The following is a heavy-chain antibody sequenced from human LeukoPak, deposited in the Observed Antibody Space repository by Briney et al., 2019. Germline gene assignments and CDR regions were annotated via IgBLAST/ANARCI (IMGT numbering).Heavy chain of an antibody. CDR1: GASISSYY. D-gene: IGHD3-22*01. CDR3: ARGRGYYDAFDI. Sequence: SSETLSLTCIVSGASISSYYWSWIRQSPGKGLEWIGYLYYSGSSGSTIYNPSLKSRVTISLDTSTNHFSLELGSVTAADTAVYYCARGRGYYDAFDIWGQGTVVTVSS. J-gene: IGHJ3*02. CDR2: LYYSGSSGST. V-gene: IGHV4-59*01.